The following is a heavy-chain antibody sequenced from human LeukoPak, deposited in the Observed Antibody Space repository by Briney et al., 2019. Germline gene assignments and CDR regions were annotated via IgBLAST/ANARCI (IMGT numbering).Heavy chain of an antibody. CDR1: GGAFSSYA. CDR2: IIPILGIA. CDR3: ARDIDTDIAAAEGY. Sequence: SVKVSCKASGGAFSSYAISWVRQAPGQGLEWMGRIIPILGIANYAQEFQGRVTITADKSTSTAYMELSSLRSEDTAVYYCARDIDTDIAAAEGYWGQGTLVTVSS. J-gene: IGHJ4*02. D-gene: IGHD6-13*01. V-gene: IGHV1-69*04.